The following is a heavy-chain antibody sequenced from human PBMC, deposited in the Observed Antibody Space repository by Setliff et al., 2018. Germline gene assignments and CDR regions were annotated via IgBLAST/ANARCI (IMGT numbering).Heavy chain of an antibody. D-gene: IGHD3-10*01. CDR2: IYYTGDT. CDR1: GGSFSGYY. J-gene: IGHJ4*01. V-gene: IGHV4-39*01. CDR3: ARQAGLRGYYGSNSLYYFDF. Sequence: SETLSLTCAVYGGSFSGYYWGWIRQSPGKGLEWIGSIYYTGDTWYKQSLEGRVTISVDTSKNQFSLGLTSVTAADTAVYYCARQAGLRGYYGSNSLYYFDFWGRGTLVTVSS.